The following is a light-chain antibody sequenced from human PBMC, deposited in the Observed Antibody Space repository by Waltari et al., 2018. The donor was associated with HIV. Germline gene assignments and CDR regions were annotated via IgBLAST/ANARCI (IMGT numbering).Light chain of an antibody. Sequence: EIVMTQSPAILSVCPGERATLSCRASQGVSTNLAWYQRKPGQAPRLLIYDAFMRATGIPARFSGSGSGTDFTLIISSLQSEDFAVYYCQQYNNWPRTFGQGTNVEIK. CDR2: DAF. CDR3: QQYNNWPRT. V-gene: IGKV3-15*01. CDR1: QGVSTN. J-gene: IGKJ1*01.